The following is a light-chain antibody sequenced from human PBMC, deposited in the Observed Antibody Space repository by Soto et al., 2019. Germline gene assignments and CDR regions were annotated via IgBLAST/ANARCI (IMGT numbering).Light chain of an antibody. CDR3: QTWGTGNVV. J-gene: IGLJ2*01. Sequence: QPVLTQSPSASASLGASVKLTCTLSSGHSSYAIAWHQQQPEKGPRYLMKLNSDGSHSKGDGIPDRFSGSSSVAERYLTISSLQYEDEADYYCQTWGTGNVVFGGGTKLTVL. V-gene: IGLV4-69*01. CDR1: SGHSSYA. CDR2: LNSDGSH.